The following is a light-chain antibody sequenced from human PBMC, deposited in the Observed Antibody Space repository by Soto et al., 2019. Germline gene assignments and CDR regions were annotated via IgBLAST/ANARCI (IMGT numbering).Light chain of an antibody. Sequence: QSVLTQPPSVSGAPGQRVTVSCTGSSSNIGAGHHVHWYPQLPGTAPKLHIFDNDNRPSGVPDRFSGSKSGTSASLAISGLQAEDEAEYYCHSYDSSLSDVLFGGGTQLTVL. CDR3: HSYDSSLSDVL. CDR1: SSNIGAGHH. J-gene: IGLJ2*01. CDR2: DND. V-gene: IGLV1-40*01.